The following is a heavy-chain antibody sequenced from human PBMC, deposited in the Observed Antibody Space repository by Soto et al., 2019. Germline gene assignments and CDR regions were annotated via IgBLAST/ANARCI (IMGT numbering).Heavy chain of an antibody. V-gene: IGHV4-31*03. Sequence: SETLSLTCTVSGGSISSGGYYWSWIRQHPGKGLEWIGYIYYSGSTYYNPSLKSRVTISVDTSKNQFSLKLSSVTAADTAVYYCARGNPDIVVVPAATGRLSWFDPWGQGTLVTVSS. J-gene: IGHJ5*02. CDR2: IYYSGST. CDR3: ARGNPDIVVVPAATGRLSWFDP. CDR1: GGSISSGGYY. D-gene: IGHD2-2*01.